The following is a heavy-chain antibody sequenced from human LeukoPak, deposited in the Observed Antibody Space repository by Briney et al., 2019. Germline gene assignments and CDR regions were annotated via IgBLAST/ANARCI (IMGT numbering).Heavy chain of an antibody. Sequence: SETLSLTCTVSGGSISSYYWSWIRQPPGKGLEWIGYIYTSGSTNCNPSLKSRVTISVDTSKNQFSLKLSSVTAADTAVYYCARQGISYYFDYWGQGTLVTVSS. CDR2: IYTSGST. CDR1: GGSISSYY. J-gene: IGHJ4*02. CDR3: ARQGISYYFDY. V-gene: IGHV4-4*09. D-gene: IGHD2/OR15-2a*01.